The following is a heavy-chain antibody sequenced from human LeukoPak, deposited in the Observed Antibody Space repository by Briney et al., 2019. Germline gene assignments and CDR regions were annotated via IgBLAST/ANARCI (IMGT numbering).Heavy chain of an antibody. CDR3: AKVHDVLTGYYSHFDS. D-gene: IGHD3-9*01. CDR2: VGGSGGST. Sequence: GGSLRLSCAASGFTFSSYAMSWVRQAPGKGLEWVSAVGGSGGSTYYADSVKGRFTISRDNSKNTLYLQMNSLRAEDTAVYYCAKVHDVLTGYYSHFDSGGQGPLATVSS. V-gene: IGHV3-23*01. J-gene: IGHJ4*01. CDR1: GFTFSSYA.